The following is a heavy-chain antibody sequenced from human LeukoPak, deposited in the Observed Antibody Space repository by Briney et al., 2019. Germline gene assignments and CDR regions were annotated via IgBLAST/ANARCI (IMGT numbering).Heavy chain of an antibody. CDR3: ARMGYAVDIGAFDI. Sequence: SETLSLTCTVSGGSISSSSYYWGWIRQPPGKGLEWIGSIYYSGSTYYNPSLESRVTISVDTSKNQFSLKLSSVTAADTAVYYCARMGYAVDIGAFDIWGQGTMVTVSS. J-gene: IGHJ3*02. V-gene: IGHV4-39*01. CDR1: GGSISSSSYY. D-gene: IGHD2-2*03. CDR2: IYYSGST.